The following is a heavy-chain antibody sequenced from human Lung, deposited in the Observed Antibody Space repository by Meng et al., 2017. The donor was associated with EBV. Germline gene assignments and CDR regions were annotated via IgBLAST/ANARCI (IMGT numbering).Heavy chain of an antibody. Sequence: VHLRQGGAGLLKPSETLSPPCGVFGSPFSSSYWSWIRQPPGKGLEWIGQINYSGITNYNPSLKSRVTISVDTSKNQFSLSLNSVTAADTAVYYCARGGTSSAPFDYWGQETLVTVSS. V-gene: IGHV4-34*01. D-gene: IGHD2-2*01. CDR3: ARGGTSSAPFDY. CDR2: INYSGIT. J-gene: IGHJ4*02. CDR1: GSPFSSSY.